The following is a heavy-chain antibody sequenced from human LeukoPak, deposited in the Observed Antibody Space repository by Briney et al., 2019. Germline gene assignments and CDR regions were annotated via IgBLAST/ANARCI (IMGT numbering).Heavy chain of an antibody. D-gene: IGHD1-1*01. CDR1: GGSISSGSYY. CDR3: ARDNERTDAFDI. CDR2: IYTSGST. V-gene: IGHV4-61*02. J-gene: IGHJ3*02. Sequence: NPSQTLSLTCTVSGGSISSGSYYWSWIRQPAGKGLEWIGRIYTSGSTNYNPSLKSRVTISVDTSKNQFSLKLSSVTAADTAVYYCARDNERTDAFDIWGQGTMVTVSS.